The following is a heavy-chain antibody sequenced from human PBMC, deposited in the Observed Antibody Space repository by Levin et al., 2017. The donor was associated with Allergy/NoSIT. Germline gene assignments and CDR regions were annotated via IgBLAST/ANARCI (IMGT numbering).Heavy chain of an antibody. V-gene: IGHV3-30-3*01. CDR3: ARSLFSSGWYPRRIYYYYYMDV. CDR2: ISYDGSNK. D-gene: IGHD6-19*01. Sequence: GESLKISCAASGFTFSDSTMHWVRQAPGKGLEWVAVISYDGSNKYYADSVKGRFTISRDNSKNTLYLQMNSLRAEDTAVYYCARSLFSSGWYPRRIYYYYYMDVWGKGTAVTVSS. J-gene: IGHJ6*03. CDR1: GFTFSDST.